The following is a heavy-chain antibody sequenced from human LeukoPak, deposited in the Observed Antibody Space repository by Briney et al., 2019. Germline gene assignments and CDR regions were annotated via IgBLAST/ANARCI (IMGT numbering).Heavy chain of an antibody. J-gene: IGHJ4*02. CDR2: INSDGSST. CDR3: AREYYGSGSYYY. V-gene: IGHV3-74*01. Sequence: PGGSLRLSCAASGFTFSSYWMHWVRQAPGKGLVWVSRINSDGSSTSYADSVKGRFTISRDNAKNTLYLQMNSLRAEDTTVYYCAREYYGSGSYYYWGQGTLVTVSS. CDR1: GFTFSSYW. D-gene: IGHD3-10*01.